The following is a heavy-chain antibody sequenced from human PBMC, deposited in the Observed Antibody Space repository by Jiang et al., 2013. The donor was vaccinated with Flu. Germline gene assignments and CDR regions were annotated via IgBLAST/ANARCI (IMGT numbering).Heavy chain of an antibody. V-gene: IGHV4-61*02. CDR1: GGSISSGSYY. J-gene: IGHJ2*01. CDR3: ARDGRQQPWYFDL. D-gene: IGHD6-13*01. CDR2: IYTSGST. Sequence: PGLVKPSQTLSLTCTVSGGSISSGSYYWSWIRQPAGKGLEWIGRIYTSGSTNYNPSLKSRVTISVDTSKNRFSLKLSSVTAADTAVYYCARDGRQQPWYFDLWGRGTLVTVSS.